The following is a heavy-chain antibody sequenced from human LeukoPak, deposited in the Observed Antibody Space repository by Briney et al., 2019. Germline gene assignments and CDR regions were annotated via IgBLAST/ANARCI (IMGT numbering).Heavy chain of an antibody. V-gene: IGHV4-39*01. D-gene: IGHD5-18*01. CDR2: IYDSGST. CDR1: GGSIRSSYYY. CDR3: ARVGYSYGSLDY. Sequence: SETLSLTCTVSGGSIRSSYYYWGWIRQPPGKGLEWIGSIYDSGSTYYNPSLKSRVTISVDTSKNQFSLKLSSVTAADTAVYYCARVGYSYGSLDYWGQGTLVTVSS. J-gene: IGHJ4*02.